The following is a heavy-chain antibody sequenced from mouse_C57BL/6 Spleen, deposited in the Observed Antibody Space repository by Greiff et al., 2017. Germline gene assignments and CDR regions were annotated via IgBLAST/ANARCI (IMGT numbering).Heavy chain of an antibody. Sequence: EVQLQESGPGLVKPSQSLSLTCSVTGYSITSGYYWNWIRQFPGNKLEWMGYISYDGSNNYNPSLKNRISITRDTSKNQFFLKLNSVTTEDTATYYCASLYDGYYEYWGQGTTLTVSS. D-gene: IGHD2-3*01. CDR1: GYSITSGYY. CDR2: ISYDGSN. CDR3: ASLYDGYYEY. J-gene: IGHJ2*01. V-gene: IGHV3-6*01.